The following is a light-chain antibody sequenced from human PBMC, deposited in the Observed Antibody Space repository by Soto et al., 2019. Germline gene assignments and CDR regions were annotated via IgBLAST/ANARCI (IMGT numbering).Light chain of an antibody. Sequence: QSVLIQPPSASGTPGQRVTISCSGSSSNIGSNAVNWYQQLPGTAPKLLIYSDNQRPSGAPDRFSGSKSGTSASLAISGLQSEDEADYYCTALDDSMNGPVFGGGTQVTVL. CDR2: SDN. V-gene: IGLV1-44*01. J-gene: IGLJ3*02. CDR1: SSNIGSNA. CDR3: TALDDSMNGPV.